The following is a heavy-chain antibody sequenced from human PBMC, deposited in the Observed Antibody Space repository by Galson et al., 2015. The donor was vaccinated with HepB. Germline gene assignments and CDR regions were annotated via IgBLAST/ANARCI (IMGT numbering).Heavy chain of an antibody. CDR1: GYTFTNYA. D-gene: IGHD2-21*02. CDR3: ARVRPAYCGGDCYSDY. J-gene: IGHJ4*02. V-gene: IGHV1-18*01. CDR2: ISAYNGNT. Sequence: SVKVSCKASGYTFTNYAMQWVRLAPGQGLEWMGWISAYNGNTNYAQKLQGRVTMTTDTSTSTAYMELRSLRSDDTAVYYCARVRPAYCGGDCYSDYWGQGTLVTVSS.